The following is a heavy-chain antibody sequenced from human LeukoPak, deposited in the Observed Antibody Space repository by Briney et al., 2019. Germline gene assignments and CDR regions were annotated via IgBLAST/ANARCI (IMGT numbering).Heavy chain of an antibody. J-gene: IGHJ5*02. V-gene: IGHV4-38-2*02. D-gene: IGHD3-9*01. CDR3: AREARITIFQSWCDP. Sequence: SETLSLTCTVSGYSISRGYFWGCIRQPPGKGLEWIGSIYHSGSTYYNPSLKSRGTISVDTSKNQFSLKLSSVTAADTAVYYCAREARITIFQSWCDPWGQGTLVTVSS. CDR2: IYHSGST. CDR1: GYSISRGYF.